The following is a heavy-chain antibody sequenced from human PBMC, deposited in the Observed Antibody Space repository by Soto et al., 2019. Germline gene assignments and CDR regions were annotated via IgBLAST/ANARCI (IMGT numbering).Heavy chain of an antibody. CDR1: GASISSGNW. CDR2: ISFTGST. J-gene: IGHJ5*02. Sequence: QVQLQESGPGLVKPSETLYLTCVVSGASISSGNWWNWVRQSPGKGLELIGEISFTGSTNYNPSLRSRATISADKSKNQFSLKLSAVTAADTAVYYCVRWGTDSRLNWFDPWGRGTQVIVSS. V-gene: IGHV4-4*02. D-gene: IGHD3-16*01. CDR3: VRWGTDSRLNWFDP.